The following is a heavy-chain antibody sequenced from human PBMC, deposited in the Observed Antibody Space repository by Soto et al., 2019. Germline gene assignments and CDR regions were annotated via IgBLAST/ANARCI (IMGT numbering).Heavy chain of an antibody. V-gene: IGHV1-69*12. Sequence: QVQLVQSGAEVKKPGSSVNVSCKASGGTFSSYAISWVRQAPGQGLEWMGGIIPIFGTANYAQKFQGRVTITADESTSTAYMELSSLRSEDTAVYYCARQDEDSSGGYSPYYFDYWGQGTLVTVSS. CDR2: IIPIFGTA. J-gene: IGHJ4*02. CDR3: ARQDEDSSGGYSPYYFDY. CDR1: GGTFSSYA. D-gene: IGHD3-22*01.